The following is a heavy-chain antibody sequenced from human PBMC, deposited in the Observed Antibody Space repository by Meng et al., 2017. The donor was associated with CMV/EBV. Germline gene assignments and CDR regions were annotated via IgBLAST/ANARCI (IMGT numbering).Heavy chain of an antibody. J-gene: IGHJ4*02. CDR2: INWNSDTM. D-gene: IGHD6-6*01. CDR3: AKNMDGQLVRGHFDS. Sequence: SLKISCAASGFVFEDYAMHWVRQAPGQGLEWFSGINWNSDTMDYADSVKGRFTISRDNAKNSLSLQMNNLRAEDAAFYYCAKNMDGQLVRGHFDSWGQGTLVTVSS. V-gene: IGHV3-9*01. CDR1: GFVFEDYA.